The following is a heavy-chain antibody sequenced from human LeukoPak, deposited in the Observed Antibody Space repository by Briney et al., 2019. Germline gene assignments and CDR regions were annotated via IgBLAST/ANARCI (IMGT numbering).Heavy chain of an antibody. J-gene: IGHJ5*02. CDR2: VSGSNGNT. CDR1: GFTFSSYA. Sequence: GGSLRLSCAASGFTFSSYAMSWVRQAPGEGLEWVSTVSGSNGNTHYADSVKGRFTISRDNSKNTLYLQMNSLRAEDTAVYYCVRESPVAAVGRSWFDPWGQGTLVTVSS. D-gene: IGHD6-13*01. CDR3: VRESPVAAVGRSWFDP. V-gene: IGHV3-23*01.